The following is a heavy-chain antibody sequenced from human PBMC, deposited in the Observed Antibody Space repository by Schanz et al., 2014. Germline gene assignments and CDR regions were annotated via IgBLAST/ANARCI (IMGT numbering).Heavy chain of an antibody. CDR3: AKDPHRDYGGKPQAFDI. J-gene: IGHJ3*02. CDR2: ISRSSSTI. Sequence: QVQLVESGGGLVKPGGSLRLSCVVSGFIFSDHYMSWIRQAPGKGLEWISYISRSSSTIYYTDSVKGRFTISRDNAKNTLYLQMNSLRAEDTALYYCAKDPHRDYGGKPQAFDIWGQGTMVTVSS. V-gene: IGHV3-11*04. D-gene: IGHD4-17*01. CDR1: GFIFSDHY.